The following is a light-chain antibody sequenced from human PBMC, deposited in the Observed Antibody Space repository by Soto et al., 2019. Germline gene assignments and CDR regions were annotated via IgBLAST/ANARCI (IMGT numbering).Light chain of an antibody. J-gene: IGKJ2*01. V-gene: IGKV1-39*01. CDR2: GAS. CDR3: QQTYTIPFA. Sequence: DMQMTQSPSSLSASVGDRVTITCRPSQTIDNYLNWYQHKPGKAPKLLIYGASTLQSGVSSRFTGRASGTEFTLTIDNLQAEDFATYYCQQTYTIPFACGQGTKLEI. CDR1: QTIDNY.